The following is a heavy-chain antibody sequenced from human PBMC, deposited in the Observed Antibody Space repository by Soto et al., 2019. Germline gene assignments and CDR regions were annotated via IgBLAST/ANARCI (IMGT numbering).Heavy chain of an antibody. Sequence: EVQLVESGGGLVQPGGSLRLSCEASGFTVSSNYMSWVRQAPGKGLEWVSVIYSGGSTYYADSVKGRFTISRDNSKHTLYLQMNSLRAEDTAVYYCARDRDIADAFDIWGQGTMVTVSS. CDR1: GFTVSSNY. J-gene: IGHJ3*02. CDR3: ARDRDIADAFDI. CDR2: IYSGGST. V-gene: IGHV3-66*01. D-gene: IGHD2-15*01.